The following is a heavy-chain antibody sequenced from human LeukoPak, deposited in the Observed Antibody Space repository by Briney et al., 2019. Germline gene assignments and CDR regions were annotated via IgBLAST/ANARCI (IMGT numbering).Heavy chain of an antibody. Sequence: GASVKVSCKASGGTFRSNAISWVRQAPGQGLEWMGWISPNSGGTNYAQKFQGRVTMTRNTSISTAYMEVSSLRSDDTAVYYCARGRGSDIWFDPWGQGTLVTVSS. CDR3: ARGRGSDIWFDP. J-gene: IGHJ5*02. D-gene: IGHD3-16*01. V-gene: IGHV1-8*01. CDR2: ISPNSGGT. CDR1: GGTFRSNA.